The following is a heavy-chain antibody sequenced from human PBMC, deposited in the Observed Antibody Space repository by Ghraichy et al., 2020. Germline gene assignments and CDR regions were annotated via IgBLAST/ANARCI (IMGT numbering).Heavy chain of an antibody. CDR2: IYHSGST. D-gene: IGHD3-10*01. CDR1: GGSISSGGYS. CDR3: ARSKGHLYGSGSDYFDY. J-gene: IGHJ4*01. Sequence: SETLSLTCAVSGGSISSGGYSWSWIRQPPGKGLEWIGYIYHSGSTYYNPSLKSRVTISVDRSKNQFSLKLSSVTAADTAVYYCARSKGHLYGSGSDYFDYWGHGTLVTVSS. V-gene: IGHV4-30-2*01.